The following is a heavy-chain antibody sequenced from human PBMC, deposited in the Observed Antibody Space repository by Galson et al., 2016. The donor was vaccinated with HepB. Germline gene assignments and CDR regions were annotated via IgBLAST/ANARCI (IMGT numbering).Heavy chain of an antibody. D-gene: IGHD2-2*02. CDR1: GYTFTSYG. CDR2: ISGYNGNT. J-gene: IGHJ6*02. Sequence: SVKVSCKASGYTFTSYGISWVRQAPGQGLEWMGWISGYNGNTNYAQKFQGRITMTTDTSTNTAYMELSSLRSDDTAVFYCARYCYSTICYISNGDVCGQGTTVTVSS. CDR3: ARYCYSTICYISNGDV. V-gene: IGHV1-18*01.